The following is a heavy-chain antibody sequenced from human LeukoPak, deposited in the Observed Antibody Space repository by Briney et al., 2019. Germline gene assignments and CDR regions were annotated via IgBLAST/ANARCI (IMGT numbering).Heavy chain of an antibody. V-gene: IGHV4-4*07. J-gene: IGHJ4*02. CDR3: ARGYYGGAVDS. CDR1: RGSINNQY. CDR2: MYTNGES. D-gene: IGHD3-16*01. Sequence: SETLSLTCTVSRGSINNQYWSWIRQPAGKGLEWIGRMYTNGESDYSPSLKSRVAMSVDTSKSQFSLKLNSMTAADTALYYCARGYYGGAVDSWGQGILVIVSS.